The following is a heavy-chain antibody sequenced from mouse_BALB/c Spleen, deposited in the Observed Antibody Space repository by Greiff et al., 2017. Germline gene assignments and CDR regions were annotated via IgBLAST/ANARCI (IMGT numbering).Heavy chain of an antibody. CDR3: GDYSYGHPTYWVY. J-gene: IGHJ2*01. D-gene: IGHD1-1*01. V-gene: IGHV14-4*02. Sequence: VQLQQSGAELVRSGASVKLSCTASGFNIKDYYMHWVKQRPEQGLEWIGWIDPENGDTEYAPKFQGKATMTADTSSNTAYLQLSSLTSEDTAVYYSGDYSYGHPTYWVYGGKGTTHTVSS. CDR1: GFNIKDYY. CDR2: IDPENGDT.